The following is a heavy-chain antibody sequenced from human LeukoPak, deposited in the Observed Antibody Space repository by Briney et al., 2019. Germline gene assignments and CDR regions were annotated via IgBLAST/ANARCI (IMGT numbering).Heavy chain of an antibody. CDR3: AKLGWAGSYYDSSGYF. V-gene: IGHV3-23*01. CDR2: ISGSGGST. CDR1: GFTFTSYA. Sequence: GGSLRLSCAASGFTFTSYAMSWVRQAPGKGLEWVSIISGSGGSTSYADSVKGRFTISRDNSKNTPYLQMSSLGAEDTAVYYCAKLGWAGSYYDSSGYFWGQGTLVTVSS. D-gene: IGHD3-22*01. J-gene: IGHJ4*02.